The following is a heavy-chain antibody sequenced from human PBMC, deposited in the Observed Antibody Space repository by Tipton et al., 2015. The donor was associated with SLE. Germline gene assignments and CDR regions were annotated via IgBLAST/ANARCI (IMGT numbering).Heavy chain of an antibody. CDR3: ARDRGGDAFDI. Sequence: QLVQSGAEVKKPGASVKVSCKASGYTFTSYYMHWVRQAPGQGLEWMGWISAYNGNRKYAKKVQGRVTMTTDTSTSTAYLELRSLRSDDTAVYYCARDRGGDAFDIWGQGTMVTVSS. V-gene: IGHV1-18*04. J-gene: IGHJ3*02. CDR2: ISAYNGNR. CDR1: GYTFTSYY. D-gene: IGHD3-10*01.